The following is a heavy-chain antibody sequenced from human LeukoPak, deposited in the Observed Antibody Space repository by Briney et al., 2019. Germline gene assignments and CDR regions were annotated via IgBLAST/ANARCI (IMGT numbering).Heavy chain of an antibody. Sequence: SETLSLTCTVSGGSISSCSYYWGWIRQPPGKGLEWIWIGSTCYSGSTYYNPSLKSRVTISLDTSKNQFSLKLSSVTAADTAVYGVVIPPYYYYYYMDVWGKGTTVTVSS. D-gene: IGHD3-3*01. V-gene: IGHV4-39*07. CDR2: TCYSGST. CDR3: VIPPYYYYYYMDV. CDR1: GGSISSCSYY. J-gene: IGHJ6*03.